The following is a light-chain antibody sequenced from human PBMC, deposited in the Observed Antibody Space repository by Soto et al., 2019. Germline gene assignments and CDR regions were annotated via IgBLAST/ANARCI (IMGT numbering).Light chain of an antibody. CDR2: EGS. J-gene: IGLJ3*02. V-gene: IGLV2-23*01. CDR3: CSYAGRSTLV. CDR1: SSDVGSYNL. Sequence: QSALTQFASVSGSPGQSITISCTGTSSDVGSYNLVSWYQQYPGKAPKLMIFEGSKRPSGVSNRFSGSKSGNTASLTISGLQAEDEADYYCCSYAGRSTLVFGGGTKLTVL.